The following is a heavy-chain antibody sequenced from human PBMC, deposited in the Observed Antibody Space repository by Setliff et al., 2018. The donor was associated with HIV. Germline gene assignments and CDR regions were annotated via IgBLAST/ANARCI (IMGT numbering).Heavy chain of an antibody. J-gene: IGHJ4*02. CDR3: ATRGRDLGFDY. V-gene: IGHV1-69*13. Sequence: SVKVSCKASGGTFRNYALSWVRQAPGQGLEWMGGIIPMPGTANYAQKFQGRVTITADESTSTAYMELSSLRSEDTAVYYCATRGRDLGFDYWGQGTLVTVSS. D-gene: IGHD1-1*01. CDR2: IIPMPGTA. CDR1: GGTFRNYA.